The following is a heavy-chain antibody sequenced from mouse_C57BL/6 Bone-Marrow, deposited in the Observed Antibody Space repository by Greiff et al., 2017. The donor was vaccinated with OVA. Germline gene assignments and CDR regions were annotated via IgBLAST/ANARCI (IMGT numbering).Heavy chain of an antibody. V-gene: IGHV1-5*01. CDR2: IYPGNSDT. J-gene: IGHJ3*01. D-gene: IGHD2-3*01. CDR1: GYTFTSYW. CDR3: TRSGGWLPFAD. Sequence: EVKLVESGTVLARPGASVKMSCKTSGYTFTSYWMHWVNQRPGQGLEWIGAIYPGNSDTSYKQTFKGTAKLTAVTSAITAYMELSSLTNEDSAVYYCTRSGGWLPFADWGQGTLVTVSA.